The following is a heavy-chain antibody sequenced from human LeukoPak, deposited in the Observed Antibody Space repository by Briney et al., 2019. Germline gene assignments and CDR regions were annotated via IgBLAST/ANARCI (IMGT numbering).Heavy chain of an antibody. J-gene: IGHJ4*02. CDR3: ARSGGYNYGYSFDY. D-gene: IGHD5-18*01. V-gene: IGHV4-59*01. Sequence: SETLSLTCTVSRGSISSYYWTWVRQPPGKGLEWIGHIFYTGNTNYNPSLRSRVTISLDTSKNQFSLKLSSVTAADTAMYYCARSGGYNYGYSFDYWGQGILVSVSS. CDR2: IFYTGNT. CDR1: RGSISSYY.